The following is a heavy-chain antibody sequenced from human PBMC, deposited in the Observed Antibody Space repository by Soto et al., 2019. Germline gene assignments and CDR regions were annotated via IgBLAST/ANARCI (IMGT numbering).Heavy chain of an antibody. V-gene: IGHV4-39*01. Sequence: SETLSLTCTVSGGSISSSSYYWGWIRQPPGKGLEWIGSIYYSGSTYYNPSLKSRVAISVDTSMNQFSLKLSSVTAADAAVYYCAIVTYYDFWSGYYTGYYYYYMDVWGKGTTVTVSS. CDR1: GGSISSSSYY. D-gene: IGHD3-3*01. CDR2: IYYSGST. J-gene: IGHJ6*03. CDR3: AIVTYYDFWSGYYTGYYYYYMDV.